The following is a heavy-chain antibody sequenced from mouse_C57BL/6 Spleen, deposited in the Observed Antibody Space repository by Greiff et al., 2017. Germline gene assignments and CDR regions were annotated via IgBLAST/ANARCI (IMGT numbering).Heavy chain of an antibody. CDR1: GYTFTSYW. D-gene: IGHD1-1*01. CDR3: AREGFITTVAPHFDY. CDR2: IHPNSGST. Sequence: QVQLQQPGAELVKPGASVKLSCKASGYTFTSYWMHWVKQRPGQGLEWIGMIHPNSGSTNYNEKFKSKATLTVDKSSSTAYMQLSSLTSEDSAVYYCAREGFITTVAPHFDYWGQGTTLTVSS. V-gene: IGHV1-64*01. J-gene: IGHJ2*01.